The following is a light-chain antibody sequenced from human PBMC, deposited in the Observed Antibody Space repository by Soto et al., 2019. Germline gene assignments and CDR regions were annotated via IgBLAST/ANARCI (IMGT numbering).Light chain of an antibody. V-gene: IGKV3-20*01. CDR1: QSVSSGS. CDR3: QQYDSSSYT. CDR2: GAS. J-gene: IGKJ2*01. Sequence: EIVLTQSPGTLSLSPGERATLSCRASQSVSSGSLAWYQQKSGQAPRLLIYGASSRATGIPDRFSGSGSGTDFTLNISRLEPEDFAVYYCQQYDSSSYTFGQGTKLEIK.